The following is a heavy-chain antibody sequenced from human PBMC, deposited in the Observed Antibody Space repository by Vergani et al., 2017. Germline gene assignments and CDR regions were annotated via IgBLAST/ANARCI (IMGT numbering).Heavy chain of an antibody. Sequence: EVQLEESGGVLVLPGRSLRLSCVASGFPSAGYAMHWVRQAPGQGLEWVSGISWISNIIGYADSVKGRFTISRDHAKNSLYLQMNSLRAEDTALYYCAKDLGTSSGGGWFDPWGQGTLVTVSS. CDR3: AKDLGTSSGGGWFDP. J-gene: IGHJ5*02. CDR1: GFPSAGYA. V-gene: IGHV3-9*02. D-gene: IGHD6-6*01. CDR2: ISWISNII.